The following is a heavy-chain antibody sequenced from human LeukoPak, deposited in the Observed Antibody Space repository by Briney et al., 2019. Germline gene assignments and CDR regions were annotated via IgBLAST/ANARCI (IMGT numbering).Heavy chain of an antibody. Sequence: SQTLSLTCAISGDSVSSNSAAWNWIRQSPSRGLEWLGRTYYRSQWYNDYAPSVKSRITINPDTDKNQFSLHLSSVTPDDTAVYYCAGRVPYTSSWFGDYFDYWGQGILVTVSS. J-gene: IGHJ4*02. V-gene: IGHV6-1*01. CDR1: GDSVSSNSAA. D-gene: IGHD6-13*01. CDR2: TYYRSQWYN. CDR3: AGRVPYTSSWFGDYFDY.